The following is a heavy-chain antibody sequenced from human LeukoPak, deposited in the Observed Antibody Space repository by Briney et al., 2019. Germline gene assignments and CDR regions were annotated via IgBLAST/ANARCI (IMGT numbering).Heavy chain of an antibody. CDR1: GGSISSSSYY. CDR3: ARHAVRRWWYGTGGYYFDY. D-gene: IGHD2-15*01. Sequence: PSETLSLTCTVSGGSISSSSYYWGWIRQPPGKGLEWIGSIHYSGSTYYNPSLKSRVTISVDTSKNQFSLKLSSVTAADTAVYYCARHAVRRWWYGTGGYYFDYWGQGTLVTVSS. J-gene: IGHJ4*02. V-gene: IGHV4-39*07. CDR2: IHYSGST.